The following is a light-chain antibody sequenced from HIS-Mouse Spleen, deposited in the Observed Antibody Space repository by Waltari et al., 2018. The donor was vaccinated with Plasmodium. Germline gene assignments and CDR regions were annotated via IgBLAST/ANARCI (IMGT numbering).Light chain of an antibody. Sequence: NFMLTQPHSVSESPGKTVTISCTRSSGSIASNYVQWYQQRPGSAPTTVIYWDNQRPPGVPVRFSCSSDSSSNSASLTISGLKTEDEADYYCQSYDSSNVVFGGGTKLTVL. CDR1: SGSIASNY. CDR2: WDN. J-gene: IGLJ2*01. V-gene: IGLV6-57*04. CDR3: QSYDSSNVV.